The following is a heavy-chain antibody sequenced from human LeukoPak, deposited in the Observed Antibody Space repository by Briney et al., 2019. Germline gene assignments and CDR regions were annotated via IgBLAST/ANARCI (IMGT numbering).Heavy chain of an antibody. CDR1: GGSFSGYY. D-gene: IGHD6-19*01. V-gene: IGHV4-34*01. J-gene: IGHJ6*02. CDR3: ARVAADYYYYGMDV. CDR2: INHSGST. Sequence: PSETLSLTCAVYGGSFSGYYWSWIRQPPGKGLEWIGEINHSGSTNYNPSLKSRVTISVDKSKNQFSLKLSSVTAADTAVYYCARVAADYYYYGMDVWGQGTTVTVSS.